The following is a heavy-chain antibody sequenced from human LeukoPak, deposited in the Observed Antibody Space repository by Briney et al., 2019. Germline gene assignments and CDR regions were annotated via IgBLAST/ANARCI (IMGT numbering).Heavy chain of an antibody. CDR1: GYTITGYY. D-gene: IGHD2-21*02. CDR3: ARGAHIVVVTAIPLDY. Sequence: ASVKVSCKAFGYTITGYYIHWVRQAPGQGLEWMGWINPNSGGTNYAQKFQGRVTMTRDTSISTAYMELSRLRSDDTAVYYCARGAHIVVVTAIPLDYWGQGTLVTVSS. J-gene: IGHJ4*02. V-gene: IGHV1-2*02. CDR2: INPNSGGT.